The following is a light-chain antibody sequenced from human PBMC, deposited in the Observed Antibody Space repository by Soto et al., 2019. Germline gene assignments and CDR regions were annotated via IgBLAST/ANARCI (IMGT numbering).Light chain of an antibody. Sequence: DIQMTQAPSTISASVGYRVTITCRASQSINAWLAWYQQKPGKAPKLLIYDVSTLDSGVPSRFSGSASGTAFTLTISSLESDDFATYYCQQYHRYSTFGQGTRVDIK. V-gene: IGKV1-5*01. CDR3: QQYHRYST. CDR1: QSINAW. CDR2: DVS. J-gene: IGKJ1*01.